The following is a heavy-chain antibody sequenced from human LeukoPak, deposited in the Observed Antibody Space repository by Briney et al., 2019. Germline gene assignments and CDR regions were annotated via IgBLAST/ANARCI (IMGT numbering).Heavy chain of an antibody. CDR2: INPNSGGT. Sequence: ASVKVSCKASGYTFTGYYMHWVRQAPGQGLEWMGWINPNSGGTNYAQKFQGRLTMTRDTSISTAYMELSRLRSDDTAVYYCASPLGYCSGGSCSPYYFDYWGQGTLVTVSS. CDR3: ASPLGYCSGGSCSPYYFDY. V-gene: IGHV1-2*02. J-gene: IGHJ4*02. D-gene: IGHD2-15*01. CDR1: GYTFTGYY.